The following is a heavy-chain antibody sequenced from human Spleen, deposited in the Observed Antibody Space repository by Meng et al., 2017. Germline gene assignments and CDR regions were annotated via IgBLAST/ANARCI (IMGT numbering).Heavy chain of an antibody. V-gene: IGHV3-48*03. CDR1: GFTFSSYA. J-gene: IGHJ2*01. Sequence: GGSLRLSCAGSGFTFSSYAMNWVRQAPGKGLEWVSYSRTSSGTKYYADSVKGRFTISRDNAKNSLYLQMNSLRAEDTAVYYCARLASGSSDWYFDLWGRGTLVTVSS. CDR2: SRTSSGTK. CDR3: ARLASGSSDWYFDL. D-gene: IGHD6-25*01.